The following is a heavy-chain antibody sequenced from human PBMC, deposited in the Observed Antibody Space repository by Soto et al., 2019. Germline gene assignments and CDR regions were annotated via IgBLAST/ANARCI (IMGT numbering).Heavy chain of an antibody. D-gene: IGHD3-10*01. J-gene: IGHJ4*02. CDR3: ARARNRGITELVDLDY. Sequence: SVKDFCKASGGTFSSYAISWVRQAPGQGLEWMGGIIPIFGTANYAQKFQGRVTITADKSTSTAYMELSSLRSEDTAVYYCARARNRGITELVDLDYWGQGTLVTVSS. CDR1: GGTFSSYA. CDR2: IIPIFGTA. V-gene: IGHV1-69*06.